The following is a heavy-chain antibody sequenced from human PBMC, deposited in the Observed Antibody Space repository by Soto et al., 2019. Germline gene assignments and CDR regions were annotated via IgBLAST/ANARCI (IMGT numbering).Heavy chain of an antibody. CDR2: ITPFNGNT. CDR1: GYTFTYRY. CDR3: ASSGPQGGMDV. Sequence: QMQLVQSGAEVKKTGSSGKVSCKASGYTFTYRYLHWVRQAPGQALEWMGWITPFNGNTNYAQKFQDRVTITRDRSMSTAYMELSSLRSEDTAMYYCASSGPQGGMDVWGQGTTVTVSS. V-gene: IGHV1-45*02. J-gene: IGHJ6*02. D-gene: IGHD1-1*01.